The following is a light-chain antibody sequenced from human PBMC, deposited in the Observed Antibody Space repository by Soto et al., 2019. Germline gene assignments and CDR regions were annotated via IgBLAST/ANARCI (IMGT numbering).Light chain of an antibody. J-gene: IGKJ2*01. CDR3: QQLNSDWYA. CDR2: CAS. CDR1: QGISTY. Sequence: DIQLTQSPSFLSASVGDRVTITCRASQGISTYLAWYLQRPGKAPKLLIYCASTLQSWVPSRFSGSGSGTEFTLTISSLPPEDFGTYYCQQLNSDWYAFGQGTKLVIK. V-gene: IGKV1-9*01.